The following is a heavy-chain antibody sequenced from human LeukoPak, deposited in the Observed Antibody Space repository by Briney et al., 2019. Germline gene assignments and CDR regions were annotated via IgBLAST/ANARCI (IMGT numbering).Heavy chain of an antibody. CDR3: ATDITMVRGVIIPRPPHFDY. D-gene: IGHD3-10*01. V-gene: IGHV1-46*01. Sequence: ASVKVSCKAFGYTFTSNYMHWVRQAPGQGPEWMGVISPSGGSTTYAQKFQGRVTLTRDMSTSTDYLELSSLRSEDTAVYYCATDITMVRGVIIPRPPHFDYWGQGTLVTVSS. J-gene: IGHJ4*02. CDR1: GYTFTSNY. CDR2: ISPSGGST.